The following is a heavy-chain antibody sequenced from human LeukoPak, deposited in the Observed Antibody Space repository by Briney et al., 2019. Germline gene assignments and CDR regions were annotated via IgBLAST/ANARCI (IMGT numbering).Heavy chain of an antibody. J-gene: IGHJ4*02. CDR1: GFTFSTYW. CDR2: IKEDGSEK. Sequence: PGGSLRLSCGASGFTFSTYWMSWVRQAPGKGPEWVANIKEDGSEKYYVGSVRGRFTISRDNAKNSLFLQMNSLRAEDTAVYYCARGGMRGYSGYGYFDYWGQGTLVTVSS. D-gene: IGHD5-12*01. V-gene: IGHV3-7*03. CDR3: ARGGMRGYSGYGYFDY.